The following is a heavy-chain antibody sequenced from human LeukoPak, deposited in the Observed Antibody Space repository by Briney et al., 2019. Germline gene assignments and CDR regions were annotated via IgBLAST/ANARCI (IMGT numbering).Heavy chain of an antibody. CDR3: AKRVAYDYGMDV. Sequence: GGSLRLSCAASGFTFSSYAMSWVRQAPGKGLEWVSVISGSGGSTYYTDSVKGRFTSSRDNSKNTLYLQMNSLRAEDTAVYYCAKRVAYDYGMDVWGKGTTVTVSS. CDR1: GFTFSSYA. CDR2: ISGSGGST. V-gene: IGHV3-23*01. J-gene: IGHJ6*04.